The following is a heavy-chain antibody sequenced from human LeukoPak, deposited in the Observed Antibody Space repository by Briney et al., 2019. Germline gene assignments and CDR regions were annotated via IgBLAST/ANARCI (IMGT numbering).Heavy chain of an antibody. D-gene: IGHD1-1*01. J-gene: IGHJ4*02. CDR3: AKVRTGHYFDY. V-gene: IGHV3-30*18. Sequence: GGSLRLSCAASGFTFSSYGMHWVRQAPGKGLEWVAVISYDGSNKYYADSVKGRFTISRDNSKNTLYLQMNSLRAEDTAVYYCAKVRTGHYFDYWGQGTLVTVSS. CDR2: ISYDGSNK. CDR1: GFTFSSYG.